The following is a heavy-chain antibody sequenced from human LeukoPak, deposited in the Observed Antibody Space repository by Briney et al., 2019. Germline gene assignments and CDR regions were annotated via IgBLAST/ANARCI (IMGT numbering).Heavy chain of an antibody. J-gene: IGHJ5*02. CDR3: ARRTDSGWKWFDP. Sequence: GASLKISCKASGYRFTSYWIGWVRQLPGKGLEWMGVIHPGEYERRYSPSFEGQVTISADRSISTAYMQWNSLKASDTAMYYCARRTDSGWKWFDPWGQGTLVTVSS. D-gene: IGHD6-25*01. V-gene: IGHV5-51*01. CDR1: GYRFTSYW. CDR2: IHPGEYER.